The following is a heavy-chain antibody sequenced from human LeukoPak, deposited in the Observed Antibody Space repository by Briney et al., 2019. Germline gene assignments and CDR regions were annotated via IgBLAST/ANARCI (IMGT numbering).Heavy chain of an antibody. Sequence: GGFLRLSCAASGFTFSSYGMHWVRQAPGKGLEWVAVISYDGSNKYYADSVKGRFTISRDNSKNTLYLQMNSLRAEDTAVYYCAKDRGYSGYELDYWGQGTLVTVSS. D-gene: IGHD5-12*01. CDR1: GFTFSSYG. CDR3: AKDRGYSGYELDY. V-gene: IGHV3-30*18. J-gene: IGHJ4*02. CDR2: ISYDGSNK.